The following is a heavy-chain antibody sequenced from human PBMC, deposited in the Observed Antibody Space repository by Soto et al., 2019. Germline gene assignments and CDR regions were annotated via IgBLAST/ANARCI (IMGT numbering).Heavy chain of an antibody. Sequence: EVQLVESGGGLVQPGGSLRLSCEASGFDFNYWNMNWIRQAPGRGLEWLSYISSNSRTKYYADSVRGRFTISRDNSKNSLYLQMYSLRDEDTAVYYCTRDGGGGDRSDYWVQGTLVTVSS. CDR1: GFDFNYWN. J-gene: IGHJ4*02. D-gene: IGHD2-21*02. CDR3: TRDGGGGDRSDY. CDR2: ISSNSRTK. V-gene: IGHV3-48*02.